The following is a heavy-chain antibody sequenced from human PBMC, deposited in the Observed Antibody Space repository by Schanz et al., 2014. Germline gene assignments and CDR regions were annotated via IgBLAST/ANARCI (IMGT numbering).Heavy chain of an antibody. Sequence: QVQLLQSGAEVKKPGASMKVSCKASGYTFTTYYMLWVRQAPGQGLEWMGMINPSGGSTTYAQKFQGRVTMTRDTSTSTVYMELSSLRSEDTAVYYCARSGSSNWYCFDYWGQGTLVTVSS. CDR3: ARSGSSNWYCFDY. CDR1: GYTFTTYY. D-gene: IGHD6-13*01. CDR2: INPSGGST. J-gene: IGHJ4*02. V-gene: IGHV1-46*01.